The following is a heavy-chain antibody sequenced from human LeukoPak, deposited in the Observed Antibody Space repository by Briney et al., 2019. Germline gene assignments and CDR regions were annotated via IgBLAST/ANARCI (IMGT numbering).Heavy chain of an antibody. CDR3: ARTSTTGYTNDY. CDR2: ITSDSKIT. J-gene: IGHJ4*02. Sequence: GGSLRLTCSASTFTFSTYSMNWVRQAPGKGLEWVSYITSDSKITHYADSVKGRFTISRDNAKNSLYLQMNSLRAEDTALYYCARTSTTGYTNDYWGQGTLVTVSS. V-gene: IGHV3-48*04. CDR1: TFTFSTYS. D-gene: IGHD5-12*01.